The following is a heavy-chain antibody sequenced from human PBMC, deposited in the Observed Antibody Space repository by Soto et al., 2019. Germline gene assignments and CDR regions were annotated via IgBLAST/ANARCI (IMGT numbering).Heavy chain of an antibody. D-gene: IGHD1-26*01. CDR3: AKGYSGSCYGVFHY. CDR2: ISGSGGNT. V-gene: IGHV3-23*01. J-gene: IGHJ4*02. Sequence: AGSLRLSCAATGFTFSSYAISWVRQTPGRGLEWVSTISGSGGNTYYADSVKGRFTISRDNSKNTLYLQLNSLRAEDTAIYYSAKGYSGSCYGVFHYWGQGNLVTVPQ. CDR1: GFTFSSYA.